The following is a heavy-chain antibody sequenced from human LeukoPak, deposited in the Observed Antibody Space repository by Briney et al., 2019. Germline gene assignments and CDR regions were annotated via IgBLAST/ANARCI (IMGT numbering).Heavy chain of an antibody. D-gene: IGHD1-26*01. CDR2: INPNSGGT. CDR3: ASGSGSYYSNDAFDI. CDR1: GYTFTGYY. J-gene: IGHJ3*02. V-gene: IGHV1-2*02. Sequence: ASVKVSCKASGYTFTGYYMHWVRQAPGQGLEGMGWINPNSGGTNYAQKFQGRVTMTRDTSISTAYMELSRLRSDDTAVYYCASGSGSYYSNDAFDIWGQGTMVTVSS.